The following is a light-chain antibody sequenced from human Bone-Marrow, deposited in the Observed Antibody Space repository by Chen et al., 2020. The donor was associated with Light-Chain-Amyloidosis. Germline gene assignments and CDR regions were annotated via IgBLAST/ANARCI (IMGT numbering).Light chain of an antibody. CDR2: GSS. V-gene: IGKV3-20*01. CDR1: QTISSNY. J-gene: IGKJ4*01. CDR3: QQYGTSPRT. Sequence: EIVLTPSPGTLSLSPGEGANLSCRASQTISSNYLTWYQQKFGQDPRLLIYGSSSRATGIPDRFTGTGSGTDFTLTINRLEPEDFAMYYCQQYGTSPRTFGGGTKVEIK.